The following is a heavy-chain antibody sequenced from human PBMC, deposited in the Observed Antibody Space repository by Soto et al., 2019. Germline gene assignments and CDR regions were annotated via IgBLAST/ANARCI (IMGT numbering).Heavy chain of an antibody. D-gene: IGHD3-22*01. CDR2: ISAYNGNT. V-gene: IGHV1-18*01. CDR3: ARVYDSSGYYPPYFDY. CDR1: GYTFTSYG. Sequence: ASVKVSCKASGYTFTSYGISWVRQAPGQGLEWMGWISAYNGNTNYAQKLQGRVTMTTDTSTSTAYMELSRLRSDDTAVYYCARVYDSSGYYPPYFDYWGQGTLVTVSS. J-gene: IGHJ4*02.